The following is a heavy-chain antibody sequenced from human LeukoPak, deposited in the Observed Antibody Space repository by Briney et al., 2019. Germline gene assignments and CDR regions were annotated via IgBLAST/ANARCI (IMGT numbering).Heavy chain of an antibody. CDR2: ISSSSSTI. J-gene: IGHJ4*02. V-gene: IGHV3-48*04. Sequence: QSGGSLRLSCAASGFTFSSYSMNWVRQAPGKGLEWVSYISSSSSTIYYADSVKGRFTISRDNAKNSLYLQMNSLRAEDTAVYYCARVLGYGSRWVYYFDYWGQGTLVTVSS. D-gene: IGHD3-10*01. CDR3: ARVLGYGSRWVYYFDY. CDR1: GFTFSSYS.